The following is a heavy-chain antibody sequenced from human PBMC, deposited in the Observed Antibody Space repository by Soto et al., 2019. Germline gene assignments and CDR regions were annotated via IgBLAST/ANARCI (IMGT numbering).Heavy chain of an antibody. J-gene: IGHJ6*02. CDR3: ARGLGGRMDD. CDR1: GTIFSSYT. V-gene: IGHV1-69*08. D-gene: IGHD3-16*01. CDR2: IIPILGET. Sequence: QVQLVQSGAEVKKPGSSVRVSCKASGTIFSSYTISWVRQAPGQGLEWMGRIIPILGETNSAQKFQGRVTLTADKSTNTASMELNSLRLEDTARYYCARGLGGRMDDWGQGTTVTVSS.